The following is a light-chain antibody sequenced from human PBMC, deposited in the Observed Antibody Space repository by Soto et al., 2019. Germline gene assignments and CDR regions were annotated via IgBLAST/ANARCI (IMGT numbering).Light chain of an antibody. CDR3: GSYAGSDTFV. Sequence: QSGLTQPASVSGSPGHSITITCTGTSSDIYAYNYVSWYQQHPGKAPKVVISGVNIRPSGVSSRFSGSKSGNTASLTISGLQAEDEAEYFCGSYAGSDTFVFGTGTKVTVL. V-gene: IGLV2-14*01. J-gene: IGLJ1*01. CDR1: SSDIYAYNY. CDR2: GVN.